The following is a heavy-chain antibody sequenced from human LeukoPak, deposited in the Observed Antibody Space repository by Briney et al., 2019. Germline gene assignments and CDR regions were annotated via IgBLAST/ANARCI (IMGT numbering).Heavy chain of an antibody. D-gene: IGHD3-9*01. CDR1: GGSFSGYY. CDR3: ARVVHYDILTGYRMYYFDY. V-gene: IGHV4-34*01. J-gene: IGHJ4*02. CDR2: INHSGST. Sequence: SETLSLTCAVYGGSFSGYYWSWIRQPPGKGLEWIGEINHSGSTNYNPSLKSRVTISVDTSKNQFSLRLSSVTAADTAVYYCARVVHYDILTGYRMYYFDYWGQGTLVTVSS.